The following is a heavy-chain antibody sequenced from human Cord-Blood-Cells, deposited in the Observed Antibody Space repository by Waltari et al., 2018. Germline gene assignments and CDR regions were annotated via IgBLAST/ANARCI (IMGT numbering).Heavy chain of an antibody. D-gene: IGHD3-22*01. J-gene: IGHJ4*02. CDR3: ARRGLLRLFDY. Sequence: QLQLQESGPGLVKPSETLSLTCTVSGGSISSSSYYWGWIRQPPGKGLGWIGSISYSGSTSYNPALKSRVTISVDTAKNQFSLKLSSVTAADTAVYYCARRGLLRLFDYWGQGTLVTVSS. CDR2: ISYSGST. CDR1: GGSISSSSYY. V-gene: IGHV4-39*01.